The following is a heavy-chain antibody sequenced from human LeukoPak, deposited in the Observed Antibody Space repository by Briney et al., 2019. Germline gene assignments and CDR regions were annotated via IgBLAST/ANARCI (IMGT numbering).Heavy chain of an antibody. D-gene: IGHD3-10*01. J-gene: IGHJ4*02. CDR1: GYSFTSYW. CDR2: IYPGDSDT. V-gene: IGHV5-51*01. CDR3: ARQGVLGDYYGSGSYYHAY. Sequence: GESLKISCKGSGYSFTSYWIAWVRQVPGKGLEWMGIIYPGDSDTRYSPSFQGQVTISADKSITTAYLQWSSLKASDTAMYYCARQGVLGDYYGSGSYYHAYWGQGTLVTVSS.